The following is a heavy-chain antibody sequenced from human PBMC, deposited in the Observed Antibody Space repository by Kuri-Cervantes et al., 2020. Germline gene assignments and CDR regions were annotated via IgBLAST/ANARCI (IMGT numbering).Heavy chain of an antibody. CDR1: GFTFSSYA. CDR3: AREGPRHSSGWMEDFDY. D-gene: IGHD6-19*01. Sequence: GESLKLSCAASGFTFSSYAMSWVRQAPGKGLEWVSAISGSGGSTYYADSVKGRFTISRDNSKNTLYLQMNSLRAEDTAVYYCAREGPRHSSGWMEDFDYWGQGTLVTVSS. CDR2: ISGSGGST. V-gene: IGHV3-23*01. J-gene: IGHJ4*02.